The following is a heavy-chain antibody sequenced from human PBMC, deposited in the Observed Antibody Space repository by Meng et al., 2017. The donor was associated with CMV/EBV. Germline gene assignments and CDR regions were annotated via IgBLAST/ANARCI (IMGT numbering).Heavy chain of an antibody. V-gene: IGHV1-18*01. CDR2: ISAYNGNT. CDR1: GYTFTSYG. D-gene: IGHD6-13*01. Sequence: ASVKVSCKASGYTFTSYGISWVRQAPGKGPEWMGWISAYNGNTNYAQKLQGRVTMTTDTSTSTAYMELRSLRSDDTAVYYCARGRAAAGSYYYYYGMDVWGRGTTVTVSS. J-gene: IGHJ6*02. CDR3: ARGRAAAGSYYYYYGMDV.